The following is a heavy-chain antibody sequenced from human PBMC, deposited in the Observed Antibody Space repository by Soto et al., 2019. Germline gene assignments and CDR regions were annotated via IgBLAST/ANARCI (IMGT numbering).Heavy chain of an antibody. J-gene: IGHJ4*02. CDR3: ARGRGIAAAGFYFDY. V-gene: IGHV3-53*01. CDR2: IDSGGST. Sequence: PGVSIRRSCLAAGYADIMNFMRCDRQAPGKGLEWVSVIDSGGSTYYADSVKGRFTISRDNSKNTLYLQMNSLRAEDTAVYYCARGRGIAAAGFYFDYWGQGTLVTVSS. D-gene: IGHD6-13*01. CDR1: GYADIMNF.